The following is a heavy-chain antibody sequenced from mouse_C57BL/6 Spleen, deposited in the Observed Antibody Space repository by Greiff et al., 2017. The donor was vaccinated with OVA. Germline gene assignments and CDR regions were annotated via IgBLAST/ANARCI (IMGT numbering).Heavy chain of an antibody. CDR1: GFTFSSYG. Sequence: DVKLVESGGDLVKPGGSLKLSCAASGFTFSSYGMSWVRQTPDKRLEWVATISSGGSYTYYPDSVKGRFTISRDNAKNTLYLQMSSLKSEDTAMYYCARHEAYYGSSPWFAYWGQGTLVTVSA. V-gene: IGHV5-6*02. J-gene: IGHJ3*01. CDR2: ISSGGSYT. D-gene: IGHD1-1*01. CDR3: ARHEAYYGSSPWFAY.